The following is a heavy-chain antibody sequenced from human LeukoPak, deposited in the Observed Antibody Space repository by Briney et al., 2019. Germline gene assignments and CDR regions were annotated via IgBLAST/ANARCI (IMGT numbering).Heavy chain of an antibody. Sequence: ASVKVSCKASGYTFTFCYMHCVRHAPGQGLEWMGWINPNSGGTNYAQKFQGRVTMTRDTSISTAYMELSRLRSDDTAVYTCARTQYSDISGYRKKDYFFEYWRQGTLVTVSS. CDR1: GYTFTFCY. J-gene: IGHJ4*02. V-gene: IGHV1-2*02. CDR2: INPNSGGT. CDR3: ARTQYSDISGYRKKDYFFEY. D-gene: IGHD3-22*01.